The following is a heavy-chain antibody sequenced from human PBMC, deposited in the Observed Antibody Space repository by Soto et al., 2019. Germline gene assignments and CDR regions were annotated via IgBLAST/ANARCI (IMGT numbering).Heavy chain of an antibody. D-gene: IGHD1-26*01. CDR2: ISAYNGNT. J-gene: IGHJ6*02. V-gene: IGHV1-18*01. CDR1: GYTFPSYG. CDR3: AREGELLLDYYYSMDV. Sequence: QVQLVQSGAEVKKPGASVKVSCKASGYTFPSYGISWVRQAPGQGLEWMGWISAYNGNTNYAQKLQGRVTMTTDTTTSTGNKELRSLRSDDTAGDDWAREGELLLDYYYSMDVWGQGTTGTVSS.